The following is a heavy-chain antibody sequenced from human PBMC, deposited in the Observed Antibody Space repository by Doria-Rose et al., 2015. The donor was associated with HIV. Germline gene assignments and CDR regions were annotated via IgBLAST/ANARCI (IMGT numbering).Heavy chain of an antibody. V-gene: IGHV2-26*01. D-gene: IGHD6-13*01. CDR1: GVSLSSPGMG. J-gene: IGHJ4*02. CDR2: IFSDDER. Sequence: VQLVQSGPVLVKPTETLTLTCTVSGVSLSSPGMGVSWIRQPPGKALGWLANIFSDDERSYKTSLKSRLTISRGTSTSQVVLTMTDMDPVDTATYYCARIKSSRWYHKYYVDFWGQGTLGIVSA. CDR3: ARIKSSRWYHKYYVDF.